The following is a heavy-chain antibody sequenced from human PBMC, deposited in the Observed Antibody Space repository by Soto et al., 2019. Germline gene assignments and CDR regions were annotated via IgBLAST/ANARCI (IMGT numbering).Heavy chain of an antibody. CDR2: IYRSGTT. CDR1: NFSISSGYY. Sequence: SETLSLTCVVSNFSISSGYYWGWIRQSPGKGLEWIASIYRSGTTSYNPSLKSRVSISVDPSKNQFSLMLTAVTAADTAVYYCARTHSGSYYSVFNYWGRGSLVTVSS. D-gene: IGHD1-26*01. J-gene: IGHJ4*02. V-gene: IGHV4-38-2*01. CDR3: ARTHSGSYYSVFNY.